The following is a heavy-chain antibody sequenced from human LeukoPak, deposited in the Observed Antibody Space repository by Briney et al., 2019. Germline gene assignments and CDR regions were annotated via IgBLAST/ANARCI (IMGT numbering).Heavy chain of an antibody. D-gene: IGHD3-22*01. V-gene: IGHV4-39*01. Sequence: SETLSLNCTVSGGSISSSSYYWGWIRQPPGKGLEWIGSMYYTGSTYYNSSLESRVTISQDTSKNQFSLKLTSVTAADTAVYFCASDNSGYYYFDSWGQGTLVTVSS. J-gene: IGHJ4*02. CDR2: MYYTGST. CDR1: GGSISSSSYY. CDR3: ASDNSGYYYFDS.